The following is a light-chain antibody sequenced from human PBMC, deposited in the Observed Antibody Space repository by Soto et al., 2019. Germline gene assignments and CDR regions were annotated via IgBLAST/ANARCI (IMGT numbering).Light chain of an antibody. J-gene: IGLJ3*02. Sequence: NFMLTQPHSVSESPGKTVTISCTRSSGSIARNFVQWFQQRPGSAPTIVIYEDNRRPSGVPDRFSGSIDSSSASASLTISGLQTEDEADYYCQSYDGGIRVFGGGTKLT. V-gene: IGLV6-57*04. CDR3: QSYDGGIRV. CDR1: SGSIARNF. CDR2: EDN.